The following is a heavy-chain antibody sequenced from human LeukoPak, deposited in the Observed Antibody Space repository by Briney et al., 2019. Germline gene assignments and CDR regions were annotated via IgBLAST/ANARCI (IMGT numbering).Heavy chain of an antibody. D-gene: IGHD4-23*01. J-gene: IGHJ5*02. CDR1: GFTFTNYW. Sequence: GGSLRLSCVASGFTFTNYWMHWVRQAPGKGLVWVSRINTDGSTTSYADSVKGRFTISRDNAKNTLYLQMNSLRAEDTAVYYCASPPGTGVTPPGGSWGQGTLVTVSS. V-gene: IGHV3-74*01. CDR2: INTDGSTT. CDR3: ASPPGTGVTPPGGS.